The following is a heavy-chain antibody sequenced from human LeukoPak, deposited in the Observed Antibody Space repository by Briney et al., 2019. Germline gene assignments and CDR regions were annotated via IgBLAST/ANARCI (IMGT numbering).Heavy chain of an antibody. CDR3: ARGAYYYED. V-gene: IGHV3-48*01. CDR1: GFTFSSHS. J-gene: IGHJ4*02. CDR2: ISSSSSTI. D-gene: IGHD3-22*01. Sequence: GRSLRLSCAASGFTFSSHSKNWVRQAPGKGLEWVSYISSSSSTIYYADSVKGRFTISRDNAKNSLYLQMNSLRAEDMAVYYCARGAYYYEDWGQGTLVTVSS.